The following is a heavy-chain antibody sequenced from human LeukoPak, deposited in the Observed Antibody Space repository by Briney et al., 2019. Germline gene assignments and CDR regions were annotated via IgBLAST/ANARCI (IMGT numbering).Heavy chain of an antibody. Sequence: PGGSLRLSCGASGFTFSSYAMSWVRQAPGKGLEWVSSISGSGGSTYYADSVKGRFTISRDNSKNTLYLQMNSLRAEDTAVYYCAKGLFGDYYYYGMDVWGQGTTVTVSS. D-gene: IGHD3-16*01. CDR2: ISGSGGST. CDR1: GFTFSSYA. J-gene: IGHJ6*02. CDR3: AKGLFGDYYYYGMDV. V-gene: IGHV3-23*01.